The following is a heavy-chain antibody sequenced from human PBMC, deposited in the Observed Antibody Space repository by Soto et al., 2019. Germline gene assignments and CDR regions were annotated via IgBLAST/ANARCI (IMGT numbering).Heavy chain of an antibody. Sequence: QVQLVQSGAEVKKPGASVKVPCKASGYTFTSYDINWVRQATGQGLEWMGWMNPNSGNTGYAQKLQGRVTMTRTTSLSTAYMELSSLRSADTAVYYCSREVNFYGLDVWGQGTKVTVSS. CDR1: GYTFTSYD. CDR3: SREVNFYGLDV. V-gene: IGHV1-8*01. CDR2: MNPNSGNT. J-gene: IGHJ6*02.